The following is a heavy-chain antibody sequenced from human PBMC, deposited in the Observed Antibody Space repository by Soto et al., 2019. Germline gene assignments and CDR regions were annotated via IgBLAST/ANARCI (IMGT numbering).Heavy chain of an antibody. Sequence: GGSLRLSCAASGVTFSSYSMNWVRQAPGKGQEWVSYISSSSSTIYYADSVKGRFTISRDNAKNSLYLQMNSLRAEDTAVYYCARDPAVATSTWRIDAFDIWGQGTMVTVSS. CDR1: GVTFSSYS. CDR3: ARDPAVATSTWRIDAFDI. V-gene: IGHV3-48*01. J-gene: IGHJ3*02. CDR2: ISSSSSTI. D-gene: IGHD6-19*01.